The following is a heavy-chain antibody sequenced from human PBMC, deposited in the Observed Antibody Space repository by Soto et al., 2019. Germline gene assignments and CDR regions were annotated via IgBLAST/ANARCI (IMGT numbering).Heavy chain of an antibody. CDR1: GGTFSSYA. CDR2: IIPIFGTA. V-gene: IGHV1-69*13. J-gene: IGHJ6*02. Sequence: EASVKVSCKASGGTFSSYAISWVRQAPGQGLEWMGGIIPIFGTANYAQKFQGRVTITADESTSTAYMELSSLRSEDTAVYYCARSHWGFDSSGYPIGYYGMDVWGQGTTVTVSS. D-gene: IGHD3-22*01. CDR3: ARSHWGFDSSGYPIGYYGMDV.